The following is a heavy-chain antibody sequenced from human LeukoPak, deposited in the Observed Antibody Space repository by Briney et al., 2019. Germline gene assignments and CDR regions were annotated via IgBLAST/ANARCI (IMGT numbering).Heavy chain of an antibody. Sequence: ASVKVSCKASGYTFTSYDINWVGQATGQGLEWMGWMNPNSGNTGYAQKFQGRVTMTRNTSISTAYMELSSLRSEDTAVYYCARGPPKRWLQKPLNWFDPWGQGTPVTLSS. V-gene: IGHV1-8*01. CDR2: MNPNSGNT. D-gene: IGHD5-24*01. J-gene: IGHJ5*02. CDR1: GYTFTSYD. CDR3: ARGPPKRWLQKPLNWFDP.